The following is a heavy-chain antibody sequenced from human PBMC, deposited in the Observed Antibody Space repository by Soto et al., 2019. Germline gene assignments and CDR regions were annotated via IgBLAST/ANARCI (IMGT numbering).Heavy chain of an antibody. D-gene: IGHD3-22*01. Sequence: PGGSLRLSXEASGFTFSSYGMHWVRQAPGKGLEWVAVISYDGSNQYYADSVKGRFTVSRDKSKNTLYLQMNSLRAEDTAVYYCTALGYYDSSAGGGYWGQGTLVTVSS. V-gene: IGHV3-30*03. J-gene: IGHJ4*02. CDR1: GFTFSSYG. CDR3: TALGYYDSSAGGGY. CDR2: ISYDGSNQ.